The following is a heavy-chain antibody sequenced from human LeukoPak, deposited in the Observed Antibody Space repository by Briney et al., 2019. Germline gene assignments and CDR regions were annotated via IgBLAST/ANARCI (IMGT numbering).Heavy chain of an antibody. V-gene: IGHV3-48*03. CDR3: ARERYSSGWYAFDI. CDR2: ISNSGTTI. D-gene: IGHD6-19*01. Sequence: SGGSLRLSCVASGFTFSNYEMNWVRQAPGKGLEWVSYISNSGTTIYYADSVKGRFTISRDNAKNSLYLQMNSLRAEDTALYYCARERYSSGWYAFDIWGQGTLVTVSS. CDR1: GFTFSNYE. J-gene: IGHJ3*02.